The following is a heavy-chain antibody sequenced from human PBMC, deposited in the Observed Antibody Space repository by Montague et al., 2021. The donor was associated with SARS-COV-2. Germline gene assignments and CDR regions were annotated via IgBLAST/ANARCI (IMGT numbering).Heavy chain of an antibody. CDR2: LYFSGSAT. J-gene: IGHJ5*02. Sequence: SETLSLTCTVSGGSVSTYYWSWLRQPPGKGLEWIGFLYFSGSATTYNPSLKSRVTISIDTSKNQFSLNLSSVTAAGTAVYFCARDQGLRGWFDPWGQGTLVAVTS. CDR3: ARDQGLRGWFDP. V-gene: IGHV4-59*02. CDR1: GGSVSTYY.